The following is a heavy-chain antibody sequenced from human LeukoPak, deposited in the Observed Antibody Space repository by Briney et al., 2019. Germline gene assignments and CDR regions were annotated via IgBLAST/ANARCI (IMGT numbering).Heavy chain of an antibody. V-gene: IGHV3-30*02. CDR3: AKVYGVAGIDY. D-gene: IGHD6-19*01. CDR1: GFTFSSYG. CDR2: IRYEGSNE. J-gene: IGHJ4*02. Sequence: TGGSLRLSCAASGFTFSSYGMYWVRQAPGKGLEWVAFIRYEGSNEYYADSVKGRFTISRDNSKNTLYLQMNSLRGEDTAVYYCAKVYGVAGIDYWGQGTLVTVSS.